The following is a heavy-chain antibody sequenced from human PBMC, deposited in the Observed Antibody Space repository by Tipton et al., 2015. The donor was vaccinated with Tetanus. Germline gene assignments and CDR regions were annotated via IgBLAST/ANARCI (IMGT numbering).Heavy chain of an antibody. V-gene: IGHV3-21*01. J-gene: IGHJ5*01. CDR3: AKRGEARANWFDS. CDR1: GFDFRSDW. Sequence: SLRLSCAASGFDFRSDWMTWVRQAPGKGLEWVSSISSSTTYIYYADSVKGRFTITRDNAKNSLCLQMNSLRVDDTAVYFCAKRGEARANWFDSWGQGTLVSVSS. D-gene: IGHD2-21*01. CDR2: ISSSTTYI.